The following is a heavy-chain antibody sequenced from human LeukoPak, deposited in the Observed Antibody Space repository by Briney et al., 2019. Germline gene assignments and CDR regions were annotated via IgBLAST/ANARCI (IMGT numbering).Heavy chain of an antibody. V-gene: IGHV4-59*12. CDR1: GASISSYY. Sequence: SETLSLTGLVFGASISSYYWSWIRHPPGKGLEWIGYIYYSGSTNYNPSLKSRVTISVDTSKNQFSLKLSSVTAAGSAVYYCARDFWSGYYAWFDPWGQGTLVTLSS. D-gene: IGHD3-3*01. J-gene: IGHJ5*02. CDR3: ARDFWSGYYAWFDP. CDR2: IYYSGST.